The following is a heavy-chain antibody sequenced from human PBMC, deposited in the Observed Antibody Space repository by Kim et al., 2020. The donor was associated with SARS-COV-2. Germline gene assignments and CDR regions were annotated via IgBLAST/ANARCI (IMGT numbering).Heavy chain of an antibody. D-gene: IGHD2-15*01. J-gene: IGHJ6*02. CDR2: ISAYNGNT. Sequence: ASVKVSCKASGYTFTSYGIRWVRQAPGQGLEWMGWISAYNGNTNYAQKLQGRVTMTTDTSTSTAYMELRRLRSDDTAVYYCAREGGGSVSYYYYYYGMDVWGQGTTVTVSS. CDR3: AREGGGSVSYYYYYYGMDV. CDR1: GYTFTSYG. V-gene: IGHV1-18*01.